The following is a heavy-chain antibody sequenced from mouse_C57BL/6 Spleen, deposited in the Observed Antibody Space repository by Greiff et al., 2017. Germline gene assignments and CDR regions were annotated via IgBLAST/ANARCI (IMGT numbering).Heavy chain of an antibody. CDR3: ARVIGTSYFDY. CDR2: IYPRDGST. Sequence: VQRVESGPELVKPGASVKLSCKASGYTFTSYDINWVKQRPGQGLEWIGWIYPRDGSTKYNEKFKGKATLTVDTSSSTAYMELHSLTSEDSAVYFCARVIGTSYFDYWGQGTTLTVSS. J-gene: IGHJ2*01. V-gene: IGHV1-85*01. CDR1: GYTFTSYD. D-gene: IGHD2-14*01.